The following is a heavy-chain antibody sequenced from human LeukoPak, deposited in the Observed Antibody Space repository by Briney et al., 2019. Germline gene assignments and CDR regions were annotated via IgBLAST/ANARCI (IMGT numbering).Heavy chain of an antibody. J-gene: IGHJ4*02. Sequence: GGSLRLSCAASGFTFSSYSMNRVRQAPGKGLEWVSSISSSSSYIYYADSVKGRFTISRDNAKNSLYLQMNSLRAEDTAVYYCAADGIAAAGSRADYWGQGTLVTVSS. CDR2: ISSSSSYI. D-gene: IGHD6-13*01. V-gene: IGHV3-21*01. CDR1: GFTFSSYS. CDR3: AADGIAAAGSRADY.